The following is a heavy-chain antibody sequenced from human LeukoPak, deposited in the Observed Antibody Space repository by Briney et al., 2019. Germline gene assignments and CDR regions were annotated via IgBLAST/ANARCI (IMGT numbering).Heavy chain of an antibody. D-gene: IGHD5-18*01. J-gene: IGHJ4*02. CDR2: IYHSGST. CDR3: RTTVDTAMTLDY. V-gene: IGHV4-39*07. CDR1: GGSISSGSYY. Sequence: PSETLSLTCTVSGGSISSGSYYWGWIRQPPGKGLEWIGSIYHSGSTYYNPSLKSRVTISVDTSKNQFSLKLSSVTAADTAVYYCRTTVDTAMTLDYWGQGTLVTVSS.